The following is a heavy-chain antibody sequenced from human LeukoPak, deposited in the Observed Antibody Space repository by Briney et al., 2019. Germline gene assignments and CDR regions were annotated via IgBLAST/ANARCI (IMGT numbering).Heavy chain of an antibody. D-gene: IGHD1-26*01. CDR2: TYPGDSEA. CDR3: ARHSIMGAVTSPSDH. CDR1: GYSFSTYW. J-gene: IGHJ4*02. Sequence: KPGESLKISCKSSGYSFSTYWIAWVRQMPGKGLEWMGVTYPGDSEARYNPSFEGQVTMSADKSISTVYLHWSSLRASDTAIYYCARHSIMGAVTSPSDHWGQGTLVTVSS. V-gene: IGHV5-51*03.